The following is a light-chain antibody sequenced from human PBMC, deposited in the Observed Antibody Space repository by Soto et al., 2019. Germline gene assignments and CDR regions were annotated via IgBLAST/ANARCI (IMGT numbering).Light chain of an antibody. J-gene: IGLJ1*01. V-gene: IGLV2-14*03. CDR2: DVS. Sequence: SVLAQPSSLSGSPGQSITISCTGNPKEVGGYKHVSWYHHHPGKAPKLIIYDVSNRPSGVSIRFSGSKSDNTASLTISGLQPEDEADYHCSSYTTSNTRQIVFGTGTKVTVL. CDR3: SSYTTSNTRQIV. CDR1: PKEVGGYKH.